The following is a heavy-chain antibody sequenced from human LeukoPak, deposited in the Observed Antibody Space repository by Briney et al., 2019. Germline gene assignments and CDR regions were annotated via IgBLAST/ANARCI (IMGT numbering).Heavy chain of an antibody. J-gene: IGHJ4*02. Sequence: PGGSLRLSCAVSGFTFRSHTMHWVRQAPGKGLEWVAVISNDGSNKYHADSVKSRLIISRDNAKNTLYLHMNSLRVEDTAVYYCARDGGGGWYEYWGQGTLVTVSS. CDR2: ISNDGSNK. CDR3: ARDGGGGWYEY. CDR1: GFTFRSHT. V-gene: IGHV3-30-3*01. D-gene: IGHD6-19*01.